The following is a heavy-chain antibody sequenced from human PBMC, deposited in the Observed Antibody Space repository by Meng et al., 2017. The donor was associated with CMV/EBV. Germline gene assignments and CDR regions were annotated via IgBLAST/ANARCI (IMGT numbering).Heavy chain of an antibody. CDR1: GFTFGDYA. Sequence: GGSLRLSCTASGFTFGDYAMSWVRQAPGKRLEWVGFIRSKAYGGTTEYAASVKGRFTISRDDSKSIAYLQMNSLKTEDTAVYYCTRAPADYYDSSGYYQAPDYWGQGTLVTVSS. V-gene: IGHV3-49*04. J-gene: IGHJ4*02. D-gene: IGHD3-22*01. CDR3: TRAPADYYDSSGYYQAPDY. CDR2: IRSKAYGGTT.